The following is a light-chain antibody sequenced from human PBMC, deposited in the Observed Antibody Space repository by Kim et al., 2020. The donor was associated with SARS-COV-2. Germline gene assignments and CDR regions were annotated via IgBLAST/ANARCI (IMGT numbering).Light chain of an antibody. Sequence: ASVGDRVTITCRASQSISSWLAWYQQKPGKAPKLLIYKASSLESGVPSRFSGSGSGTEFTLTISSLQPDDFATYYCQQYNSYSYSFGQGTKLEI. CDR3: QQYNSYSYS. J-gene: IGKJ2*03. V-gene: IGKV1-5*03. CDR1: QSISSW. CDR2: KAS.